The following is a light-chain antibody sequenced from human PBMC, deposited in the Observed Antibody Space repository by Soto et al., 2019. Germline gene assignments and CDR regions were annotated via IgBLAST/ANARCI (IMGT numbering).Light chain of an antibody. CDR2: AAS. Sequence: DIQMTQSPSSLSASVGDRVTITCRASQSISNYLNWYRQKPGKAPNLLIYAASSLQSGVPSRFSGSGSGTDFTLTISSLEPEDFATYYCQQSHSTPRTFGQGTKVDI. CDR1: QSISNY. CDR3: QQSHSTPRT. V-gene: IGKV1-39*01. J-gene: IGKJ1*01.